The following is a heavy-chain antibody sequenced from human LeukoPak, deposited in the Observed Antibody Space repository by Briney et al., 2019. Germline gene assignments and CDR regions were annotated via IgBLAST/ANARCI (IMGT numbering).Heavy chain of an antibody. D-gene: IGHD6-13*01. CDR2: IYYSGST. Sequence: PSETPSLTCTVSGGSISSYYWSWIRQPPGKGLEWTGYIYYSGSTNYNPSLKSRVTISVDTSKNQFSLKLSSVTAADTAVYYCARAQVGDSSWHFDYWGQGTLVTVSS. CDR3: ARAQVGDSSWHFDY. CDR1: GGSISSYY. J-gene: IGHJ4*02. V-gene: IGHV4-59*01.